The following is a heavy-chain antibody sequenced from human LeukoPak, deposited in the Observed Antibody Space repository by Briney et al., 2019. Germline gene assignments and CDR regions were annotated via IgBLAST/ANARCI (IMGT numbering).Heavy chain of an antibody. J-gene: IGHJ4*02. Sequence: SGGSLRLSCAASGFTFSNYAMHWVRQAPGKGLEWVSLISWDGGTTYYADSVKGRFAISRDDRKNSLYLQMNSLRAEDTALYYCAKDAVRGYSHYYFDYWGQGTLVTVSS. CDR3: AKDAVRGYSHYYFDY. D-gene: IGHD5-18*01. CDR2: ISWDGGTT. CDR1: GFTFSNYA. V-gene: IGHV3-43D*03.